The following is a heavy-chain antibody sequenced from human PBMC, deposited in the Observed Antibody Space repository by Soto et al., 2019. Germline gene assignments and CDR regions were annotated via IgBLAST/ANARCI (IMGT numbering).Heavy chain of an antibody. CDR1: GGSISTSPFF. Sequence: PSETLSLTCTVSGGSISTSPFFWGWIRQPPGKGPEWVGSISYSGTTYYNPSLKSRVTISVDPSKNQFYLKPNSEAAADTAVYYCARHASTVVVEVSLLDHWGQGTLVTVSS. V-gene: IGHV4-39*01. D-gene: IGHD2-21*01. CDR2: ISYSGTT. CDR3: ARHASTVVVEVSLLDH. J-gene: IGHJ4*02.